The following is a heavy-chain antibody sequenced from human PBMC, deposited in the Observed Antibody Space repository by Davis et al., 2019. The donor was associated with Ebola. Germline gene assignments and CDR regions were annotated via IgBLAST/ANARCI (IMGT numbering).Heavy chain of an antibody. V-gene: IGHV1-2*06. Sequence: AASVTVSCKASGFTFTGCYIHWVRQAPGQGLEWMGRINPNSGGTKYAQKFQGRVTMTRDTSINTAYMELSRLTSDDTAVYYCARGGLTTATAGDKWVNYWGQGTLVTVSS. CDR3: ARGGLTTATAGDKWVNY. CDR2: INPNSGGT. D-gene: IGHD6-13*01. CDR1: GFTFTGCY. J-gene: IGHJ4*02.